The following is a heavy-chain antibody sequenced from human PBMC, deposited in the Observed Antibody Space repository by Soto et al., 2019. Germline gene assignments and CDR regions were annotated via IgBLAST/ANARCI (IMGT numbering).Heavy chain of an antibody. Sequence: GGSLRLSCAASGFTFEAYSLHWVRQLPGKGLEWVAGIGGGSGSSGYADSVRGRFTVSRDNAKNSLFLQMSSLSPEDTALYYCTKRRSARPGFDAFDLWGQGTMVTVSS. CDR3: TKRRSARPGFDAFDL. J-gene: IGHJ3*01. CDR2: IGGGSGSS. V-gene: IGHV3-9*01. CDR1: GFTFEAYS.